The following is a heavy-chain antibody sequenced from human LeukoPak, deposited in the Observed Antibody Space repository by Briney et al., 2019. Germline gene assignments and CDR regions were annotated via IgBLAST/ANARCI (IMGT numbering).Heavy chain of an antibody. CDR3: ARDLYYFDSSGYYASDL. CDR1: GFTFSDYW. D-gene: IGHD3-22*01. J-gene: IGHJ5*02. CDR2: IKQDGSEK. V-gene: IGHV3-7*01. Sequence: GGSLRLSCAASGFTFSDYWMSWVRQAPGKGLEWVANIKQDGSEKHYVDSLRGRFTISRDNAKNSLDLQMNSVRAEDTAVYFCARDLYYFDSSGYYASDLWGQGTLVTVSS.